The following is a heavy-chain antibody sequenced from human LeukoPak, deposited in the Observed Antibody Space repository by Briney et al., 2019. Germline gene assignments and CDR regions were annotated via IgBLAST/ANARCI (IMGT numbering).Heavy chain of an antibody. Sequence: GGSLRPACAAAGFTFSTHTMNWVRQAPGRGLEWVSTINGGGDRYYADSVKGRFTISRDNAKSTLYLQMNSLRAEDTAVYYCAKGGSIFDCWGQGTLVTVSS. CDR1: GFTFSTHT. V-gene: IGHV3-23*01. CDR2: INGGGDR. CDR3: AKGGSIFDC. J-gene: IGHJ4*02.